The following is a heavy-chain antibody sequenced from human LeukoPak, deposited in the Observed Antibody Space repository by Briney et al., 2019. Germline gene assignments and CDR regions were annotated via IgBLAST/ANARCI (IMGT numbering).Heavy chain of an antibody. CDR3: ARVSAGVIGIKDVFDI. Sequence: PGGSLRLSCAASGFTFSSYGMHWVRQAPGKGLEWVAFIRYDGSNKYYADSVKGRFTISRDNSKNTLYLQMNSLRAEDTAVYYCARVSAGVIGIKDVFDIWGQGTMVTVSS. J-gene: IGHJ3*02. CDR1: GFTFSSYG. CDR2: IRYDGSNK. V-gene: IGHV3-30*02. D-gene: IGHD3-16*02.